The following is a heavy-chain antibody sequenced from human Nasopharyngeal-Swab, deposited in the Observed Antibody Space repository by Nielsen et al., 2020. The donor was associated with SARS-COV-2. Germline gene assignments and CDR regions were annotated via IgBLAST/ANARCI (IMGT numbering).Heavy chain of an antibody. CDR2: IIPIFGTA. CDR3: ARVGRDSVGATDY. D-gene: IGHD1-26*01. CDR1: GGTFSSYA. J-gene: IGHJ4*02. V-gene: IGHV1-69*13. Sequence: SVKVSCKASGGTFSSYAISWVRQAPGQGLEWMGGIIPIFGTANYAQKFQGRVTITADESTSPAYMELSSLRSEDTAVYYCARVGRDSVGATDYWGQGTLVTVSS.